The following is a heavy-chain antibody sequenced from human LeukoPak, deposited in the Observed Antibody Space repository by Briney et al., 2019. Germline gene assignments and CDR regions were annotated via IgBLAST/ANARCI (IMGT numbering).Heavy chain of an antibody. J-gene: IGHJ6*02. D-gene: IGHD6-19*01. CDR3: ARDSSGYYYYGMDV. CDR1: GFAFDEHG. V-gene: IGHV3-20*04. Sequence: TGGSLRLSCTASGFAFDEHGMSWVRQVPGKGLEWVSGINWSGGSTGYADPLRGRFTISRDNAKNTLYLQMNSLRAEDTAVYYCARDSSGYYYYGMDVWGQGTLVTVSS. CDR2: INWSGGST.